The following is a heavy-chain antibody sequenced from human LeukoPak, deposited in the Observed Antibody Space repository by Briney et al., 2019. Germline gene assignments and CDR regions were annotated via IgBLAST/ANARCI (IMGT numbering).Heavy chain of an antibody. CDR1: GYTFTSYA. CDR2: IVVGSGNT. Sequence: EASVKVSCKASGYTFTSYAMNWVRQARGQRLEWIGWIVVGSGNTNYAQKFQERVTITRDMSTSTAYMELSSLRSEDTAVYYCAADLGELSSPGDYWGQGTLVTVSS. D-gene: IGHD3-16*02. J-gene: IGHJ4*02. CDR3: AADLGELSSPGDY. V-gene: IGHV1-58*02.